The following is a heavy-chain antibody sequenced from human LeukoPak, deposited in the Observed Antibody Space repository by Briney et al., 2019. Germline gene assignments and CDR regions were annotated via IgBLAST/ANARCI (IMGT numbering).Heavy chain of an antibody. J-gene: IGHJ4*02. V-gene: IGHV1-69*04. Sequence: GSSVKVSCKASGGTFSSYAISWVRQAPGQGLEWMGRIIPILGIANYAQKFQGRVTITADKSTSTAYMELSSLRSEDTAVYYCARENQWLVSEIDYWGQGTLVTVSS. CDR3: ARENQWLVSEIDY. CDR1: GGTFSSYA. D-gene: IGHD6-19*01. CDR2: IIPILGIA.